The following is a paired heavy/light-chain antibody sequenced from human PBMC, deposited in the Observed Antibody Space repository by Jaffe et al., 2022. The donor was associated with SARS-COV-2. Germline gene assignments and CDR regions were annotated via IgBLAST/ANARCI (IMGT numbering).Heavy chain of an antibody. CDR1: GFTFSDYY. J-gene: IGHJ4*02. CDR2: ISSSGSTI. V-gene: IGHV3-11*01. D-gene: IGHD2-15*01. Sequence: QVQLVESGGGLVKPGGSLRLSCAASGFTFSDYYMSWIRQAPGKGLEWVSYISSSGSTIYYADSVKGRFTISRDNAKNSLYLQMNSLRAEDTAVYYCARWGPRGYCSGGSCYFDYWGQGTLVTVSS. CDR3: ARWGPRGYCSGGSCYFDY.
Light chain of an antibody. J-gene: IGKJ1*01. V-gene: IGKV1-5*03. CDR2: KAS. Sequence: DIQMTQSPSTLSASVGDRVTITCRASQSISSWLAWYQQKPGKAPKLLIYKASSLESGVPSRFSGSGSGTEFTLTISSLQPDDFATYYCQQYNSYSTWTFGQGTKVEIK. CDR1: QSISSW. CDR3: QQYNSYSTWT.